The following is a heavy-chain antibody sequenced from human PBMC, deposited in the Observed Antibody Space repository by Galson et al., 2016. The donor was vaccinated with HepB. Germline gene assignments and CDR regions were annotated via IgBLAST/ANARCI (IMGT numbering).Heavy chain of an antibody. Sequence: SVKVSCKASGGTFTSFAFSWVRQAPGQGLEWMGGIIPIYATTNHAQKFRGRVTITADEPTSTAYMEVSSLRSEDTAVYYCARDAGRDWSSSSCALVYWGQGTLVTVSS. V-gene: IGHV1-69*13. CDR2: IIPIYATT. J-gene: IGHJ4*02. CDR1: GGTFTSFA. CDR3: ARDAGRDWSSSSCALVY. D-gene: IGHD2-2*01.